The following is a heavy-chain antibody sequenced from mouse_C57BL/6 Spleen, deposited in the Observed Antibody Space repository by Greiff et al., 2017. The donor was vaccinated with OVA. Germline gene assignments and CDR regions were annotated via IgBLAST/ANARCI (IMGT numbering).Heavy chain of an antibody. J-gene: IGHJ1*03. CDR1: GYSLTSGSY. CDR3: ARDGDITTVGDWYFDV. D-gene: IGHD1-1*01. Sequence: EVKVEESGPGLVKPSQSLSLTCSVTGYSLTSGSYWNWIRQFPGNKLECMVIISYDGSTNYNPSLKNRISITRDTSKNQFVLKLKSVTTEDTATYYCARDGDITTVGDWYFDVWGTGTTVTVSS. CDR2: ISYDGST. V-gene: IGHV3-6*01.